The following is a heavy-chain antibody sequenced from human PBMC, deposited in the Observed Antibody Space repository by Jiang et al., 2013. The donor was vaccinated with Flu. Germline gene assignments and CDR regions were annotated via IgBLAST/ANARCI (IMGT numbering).Heavy chain of an antibody. Sequence: GKGLEWIGYIYYSGSTNYNPPSKSRVTISVDTSKNQFSLKLSSVTAADTAVYYCAREGAEYYYDSRPGAFDIWGQGTMVTVSS. J-gene: IGHJ3*02. D-gene: IGHD3-22*01. CDR3: AREGAEYYYDSRPGAFDI. CDR2: IYYSGST. V-gene: IGHV4-59*01.